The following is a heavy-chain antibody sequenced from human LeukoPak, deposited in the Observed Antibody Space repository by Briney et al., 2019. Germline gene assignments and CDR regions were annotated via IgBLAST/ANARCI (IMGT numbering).Heavy chain of an antibody. J-gene: IGHJ4*02. CDR3: AKRPRSGSYGPFDY. CDR1: GGSISSSN. D-gene: IGHD1-26*01. Sequence: PSETLSLTCAVSGGSISSSNWWSWVRQAPGKGLEWVSTISGSGGSTYYADSVKGRFTISRDNSKNTLYLQMNSLRAEDTAVYYCAKRPRSGSYGPFDYWGQGTLVTVSS. CDR2: ISGSGGST. V-gene: IGHV3-23*01.